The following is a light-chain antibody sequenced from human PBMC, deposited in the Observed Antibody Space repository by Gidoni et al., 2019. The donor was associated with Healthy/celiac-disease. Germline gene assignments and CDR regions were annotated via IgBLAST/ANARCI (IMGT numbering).Light chain of an antibody. J-gene: IGKJ4*01. CDR3: QQYDNIPLT. CDR2: DAS. CDR1: QDNSNY. Sequence: IQIAQSPSSLSASVGDRVTITCQASQDNSNYLNWYQQKPGKAPKLLIYDASNLERGVPSRFSGSGSGTDFTFTISSLQPEDIATYYCQQYDNIPLTFGGGTKVEIK. V-gene: IGKV1-33*01.